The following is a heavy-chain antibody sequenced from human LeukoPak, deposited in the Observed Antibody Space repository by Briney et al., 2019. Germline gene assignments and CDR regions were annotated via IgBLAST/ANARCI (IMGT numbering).Heavy chain of an antibody. V-gene: IGHV4-34*01. CDR3: ARETDYDFWSGYYRAYAI. CDR1: GGSLSGYY. J-gene: IGHJ4*02. Sequence: SETLSLTCTVYGGSLSGYYWSWIRQPPGKGLEWIGEINDSGSTNYNPSLKSRVTISVDTSMNQFSLNLSSVTAADTAVYYCARETDYDFWSGYYRAYAIWGQGTLVTVSS. D-gene: IGHD3-3*01. CDR2: INDSGST.